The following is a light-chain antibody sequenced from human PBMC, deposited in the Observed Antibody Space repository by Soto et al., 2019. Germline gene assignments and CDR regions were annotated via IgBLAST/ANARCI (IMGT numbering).Light chain of an antibody. J-gene: IGKJ4*01. CDR3: QQSYRTPT. CDR1: QDISNY. V-gene: IGKV1-39*01. Sequence: DIQMTQSPSSLSASVGDRVTITCQASQDISNYLNWYQKKPGKAPKLLIYAASNLQSGVPSRFGGSGSGTDFTFTITSLQPEDFATYYCQQSYRTPTFGGGTKVDIK. CDR2: AAS.